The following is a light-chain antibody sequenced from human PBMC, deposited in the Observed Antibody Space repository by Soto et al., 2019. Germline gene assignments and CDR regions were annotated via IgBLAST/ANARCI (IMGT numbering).Light chain of an antibody. Sequence: EIVLTQSPATLSLSPGERATLSCRASQSVSSYLAWCQQKPGQAPRLLIYDASNRATGIPARFSGSGSGTDFTLIISSLEPEDSAVYYCQQRSDWPPLTFGGGTKVEIK. CDR1: QSVSSY. V-gene: IGKV3-11*01. J-gene: IGKJ4*01. CDR3: QQRSDWPPLT. CDR2: DAS.